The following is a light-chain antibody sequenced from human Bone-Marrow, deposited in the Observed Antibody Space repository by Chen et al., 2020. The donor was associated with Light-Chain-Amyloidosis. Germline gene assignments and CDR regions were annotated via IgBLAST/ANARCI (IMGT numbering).Light chain of an antibody. V-gene: IGLV3-25*03. CDR2: RDT. Sequence: SYVLTQPPSVSVSPGQTARITCSGDDLPTKYAYWYQQKPGQAPVLVIHRDTERPSGISERFSGSSSGTTATFTISGVQAEDEADYHCQSADSSGTYEVIFGGGTKLTVL. J-gene: IGLJ2*01. CDR3: QSADSSGTYEVI. CDR1: DLPTKY.